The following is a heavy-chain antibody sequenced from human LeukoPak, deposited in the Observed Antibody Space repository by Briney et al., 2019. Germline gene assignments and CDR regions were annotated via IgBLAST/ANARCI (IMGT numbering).Heavy chain of an antibody. Sequence: SETLSLTCTVSGGSISSGSYYWSWIRQPAGKGLEWIGRIYTSGSTNYNPSLKSRVTISVDTSMNQFSLKLSSVTAADTAVYYCARSLGVTITQYGMDVWGQGTTVTVSS. D-gene: IGHD5-12*01. V-gene: IGHV4-61*02. J-gene: IGHJ6*02. CDR3: ARSLGVTITQYGMDV. CDR2: IYTSGST. CDR1: GGSISSGSYY.